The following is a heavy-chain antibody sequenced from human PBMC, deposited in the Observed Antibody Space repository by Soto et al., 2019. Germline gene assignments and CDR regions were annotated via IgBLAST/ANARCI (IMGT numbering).Heavy chain of an antibody. Sequence: SETLSLTCAVYGGSFSGYYWSWIRQPPGKGLEWIGEINHSGSTNYNPSLKSRVTISVDTSKNQFSLKLSSVTAADTAVYYCARGQENIVVVVAARIFDYWGQGTLVTVSS. CDR2: INHSGST. CDR1: GGSFSGYY. CDR3: ARGQENIVVVVAARIFDY. V-gene: IGHV4-34*01. J-gene: IGHJ4*02. D-gene: IGHD2-15*01.